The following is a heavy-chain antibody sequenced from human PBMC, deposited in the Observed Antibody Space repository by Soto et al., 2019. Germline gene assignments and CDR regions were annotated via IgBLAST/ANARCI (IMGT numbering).Heavy chain of an antibody. V-gene: IGHV3-7*01. CDR1: GFTFKSYW. CDR3: ARWSD. Sequence: EVQLVESGGGLVQPGGSLRLSCAASGFTFKSYWMSWVRQAPGKGLEWVANTNQDGSEKYYVDSVEGRFSISRDNAKNSLYREMNSLRVEDTAVSYCARWSDWGQGTLVTVSS. J-gene: IGHJ4*02. CDR2: TNQDGSEK. D-gene: IGHD2-15*01.